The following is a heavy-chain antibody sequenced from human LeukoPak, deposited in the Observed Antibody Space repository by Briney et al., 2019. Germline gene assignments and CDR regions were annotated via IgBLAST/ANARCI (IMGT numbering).Heavy chain of an antibody. CDR1: GGSISSGGYS. CDR2: IYHSGST. J-gene: IGHJ4*02. D-gene: IGHD3-16*01. Sequence: SETLSLNCAVAGGSISSGGYSWSWIRQPPGKGLEWIGYIYHSGSTYYNPSLKSRVTISVDRSKNQFSLKLSSVTAADTAVYYCASGMITFGGVPLDYWGQGTLVTVSS. CDR3: ASGMITFGGVPLDY. V-gene: IGHV4-30-2*01.